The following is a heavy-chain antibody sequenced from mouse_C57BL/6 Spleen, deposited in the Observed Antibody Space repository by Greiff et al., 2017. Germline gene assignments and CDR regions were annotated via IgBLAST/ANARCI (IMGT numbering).Heavy chain of an antibody. J-gene: IGHJ3*01. Sequence: VQLQQSGPGLVQPSQSLSITCTVSGFSLTSYGVHWVRQSPGKGLEWLGVIWRGGSTDYNAAFMSRLSITKDNSKSQVFFKMNSLQADDTDIYYYAKNCDYDGGAWFAYWGQGTLVTVSA. V-gene: IGHV2-5*01. CDR2: IWRGGST. CDR1: GFSLTSYG. D-gene: IGHD2-4*01. CDR3: AKNCDYDGGAWFAY.